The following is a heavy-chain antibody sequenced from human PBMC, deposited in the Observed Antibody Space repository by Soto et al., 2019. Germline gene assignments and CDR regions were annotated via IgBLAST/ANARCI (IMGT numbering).Heavy chain of an antibody. CDR3: ARGSVVAATLFDY. V-gene: IGHV4-31*03. CDR1: GGSISSGGYY. CDR2: IYYSGST. Sequence: QVQLQESGPGLVKPSQTLSLTCTVSGGSISSGGYYWSWIRQHPGKGLEWIGYIYYSGSTYYNPSLKSRVXXSXDRXHTQVSLQLSSVTAADTAVYYCARGSVVAATLFDYWGQGTLVTVSS. D-gene: IGHD2-15*01. J-gene: IGHJ4*02.